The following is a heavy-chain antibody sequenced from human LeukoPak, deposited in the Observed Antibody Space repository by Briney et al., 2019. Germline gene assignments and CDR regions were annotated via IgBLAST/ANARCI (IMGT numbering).Heavy chain of an antibody. V-gene: IGHV3-30*02. CDR3: AKDFGSSGYYYYFDY. J-gene: IGHJ4*02. CDR2: IRYDGSNK. CDR1: GFTFSSYG. Sequence: GGSLRLSCAASGFTFSSYGMHWVRQAPGKGLEWVAFIRYDGSNKYYADSVKGRFTISRDNSKNTLYLQMNSLRAEDTAVYYCAKDFGSSGYYYYFDYWGQGTLVTVSS. D-gene: IGHD3-22*01.